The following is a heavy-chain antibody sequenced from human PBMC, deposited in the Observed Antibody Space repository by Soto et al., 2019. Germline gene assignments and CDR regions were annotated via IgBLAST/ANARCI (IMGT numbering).Heavy chain of an antibody. D-gene: IGHD2-21*02. CDR2: INHSGST. CDR1: GGSFRGYY. CDR3: ARQRTTVLTQAYFDH. V-gene: IGHV4-34*01. J-gene: IGHJ4*02. Sequence: SETLSLTCAVYGGSFRGYYWSWIRQPPGKGLELIGEINHSGSTNYNPSLKSRVTISVDTSKNQFSLKLSSVTAADTAVYYCARQRTTVLTQAYFDHWGQGALVNVSS.